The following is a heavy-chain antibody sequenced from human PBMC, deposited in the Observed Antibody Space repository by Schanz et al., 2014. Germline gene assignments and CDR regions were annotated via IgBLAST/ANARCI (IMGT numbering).Heavy chain of an antibody. J-gene: IGHJ4*02. CDR1: RFTFSNYW. CDR3: VSGYTSGF. V-gene: IGHV3-7*01. Sequence: DVQLVESGGGLVQPGGSLSLACAASRFTFSNYWVGWVRPAPGKGLESVASINNDGSQKFYVDSVKGRFAVSRDNPKNSLYLQMNSLRVEDTAVYYCVSGYTSGFWGQGTLVTVSS. D-gene: IGHD6-25*01. CDR2: INNDGSQK.